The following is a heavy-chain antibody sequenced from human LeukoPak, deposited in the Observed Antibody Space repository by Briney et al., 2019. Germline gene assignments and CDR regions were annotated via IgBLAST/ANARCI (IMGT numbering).Heavy chain of an antibody. CDR1: GFTFSDYY. Sequence: GGSLRLSCAASGFTFSDYYMSWIRQAPGKGLEWVSVIYSGGSTYYADSVRGRFTISRDNSKNTLYLQMNSLRAEDTAVYYCASSLLTTGRGSYWGQGTLVTVSS. V-gene: IGHV3-66*01. CDR3: ASSLLTTGRGSY. CDR2: IYSGGST. J-gene: IGHJ4*02. D-gene: IGHD4-17*01.